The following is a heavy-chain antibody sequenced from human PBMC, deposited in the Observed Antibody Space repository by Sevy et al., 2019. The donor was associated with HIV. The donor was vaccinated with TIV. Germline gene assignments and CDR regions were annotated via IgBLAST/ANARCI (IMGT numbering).Heavy chain of an antibody. CDR2: IYSGGTT. D-gene: IGHD6-13*01. Sequence: GGSLRLSCAASGFTVSNNYMNWVRQAPGKGLEWVSLIYSGGTTDYADSVKGRFTISRDHAKQTLYLQMNSLRAEDTAIYYCAGDLPGIAATSGGWGQGTLVTVSS. CDR3: AGDLPGIAATSGG. J-gene: IGHJ4*02. V-gene: IGHV3-53*01. CDR1: GFTVSNNY.